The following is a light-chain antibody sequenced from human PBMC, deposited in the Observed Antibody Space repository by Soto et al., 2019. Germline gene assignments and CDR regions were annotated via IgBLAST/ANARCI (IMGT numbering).Light chain of an antibody. CDR1: QNVNSDQ. J-gene: IGKJ3*01. V-gene: IGKV3-20*01. Sequence: NVLTQTPDTLSLSPGERATLSCRASQNVNSDQLAWYQQKPGQAPRLLIYGASTRATGIPDRVSGSGSGTDFTLTISRLEPEDFAVYYCQQYGSSPETFGPGTKVDIK. CDR2: GAS. CDR3: QQYGSSPET.